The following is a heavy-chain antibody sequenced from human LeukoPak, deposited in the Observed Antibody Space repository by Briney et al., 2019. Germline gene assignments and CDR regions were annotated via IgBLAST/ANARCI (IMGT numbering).Heavy chain of an antibody. CDR3: ARPPLRFLEWLPSWFDP. CDR1: GFTFSDYY. V-gene: IGHV3-11*04. D-gene: IGHD3-3*01. J-gene: IGHJ5*02. Sequence: GGSLRLSCAASGFTFSDYYMSWIRQAPGKGLEWVSYISSSGSTIYYADSVKGRFTISRDNAKNSLFLQMNSLRAEDTAVYYCARPPLRFLEWLPSWFDPWGQGTLVTVSS. CDR2: ISSSGSTI.